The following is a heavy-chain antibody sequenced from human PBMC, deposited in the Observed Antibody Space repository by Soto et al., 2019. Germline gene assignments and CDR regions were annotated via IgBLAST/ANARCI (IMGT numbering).Heavy chain of an antibody. CDR2: IWYDGSNK. D-gene: IGHD6-13*01. CDR1: GFTFRSFG. CDR3: ARAWYSSSVINRFDP. Sequence: QVQLVESGGGVVQPGRSLRLSCEASGFTFRSFGMHWVRQAPGKGLEWVAIIWYDGSNKYYADSVKGRFTISRDNSKNTLYLQMNSLRVEDTAVYYCARAWYSSSVINRFDPWVQGTLVTVSS. J-gene: IGHJ5*02. V-gene: IGHV3-33*01.